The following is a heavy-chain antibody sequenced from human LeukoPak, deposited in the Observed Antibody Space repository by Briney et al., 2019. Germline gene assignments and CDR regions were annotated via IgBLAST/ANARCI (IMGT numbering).Heavy chain of an antibody. J-gene: IGHJ5*02. CDR2: ISSSSSYI. CDR1: GFTFSSYS. CDR3: AKVTFEGVDP. V-gene: IGHV3-21*04. Sequence: GSLRLSCAASGFTFSSYSMNWVRQAPGKGLEWVSSISSSSSYIYHADSVKGRLTISRDNSKNTLYLQMNSLRAEDTAVYYCAKVTFEGVDPWGQGTLVTVSS. D-gene: IGHD2/OR15-2a*01.